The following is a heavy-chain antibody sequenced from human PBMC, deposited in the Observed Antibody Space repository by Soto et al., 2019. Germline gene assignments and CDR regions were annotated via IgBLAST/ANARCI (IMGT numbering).Heavy chain of an antibody. Sequence: SETLPLTCTVSGDSINNYYWSWIRQPPGKRLEWIGYIHYTGSTTYNPSLESRVNMSVDTSKNQFSLKLSSVTAADTAVYYLARDRYLRIAARPHYYYWVDVWGQGSMVTVAS. J-gene: IGHJ6*02. D-gene: IGHD6-6*01. CDR3: ARDRYLRIAARPHYYYWVDV. CDR2: IHYTGST. CDR1: GDSINNYY. V-gene: IGHV4-59*01.